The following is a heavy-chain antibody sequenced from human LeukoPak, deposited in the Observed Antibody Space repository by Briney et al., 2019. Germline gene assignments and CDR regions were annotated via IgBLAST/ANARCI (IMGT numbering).Heavy chain of an antibody. D-gene: IGHD4-17*01. CDR1: GGSISSYY. J-gene: IGHJ4*02. Sequence: SETLSLTCTVSGGSISSYYWSWIRQPPGKGLEWIGYIYYSGSTNYNPSLKSRVTISVDTSKNQFSLKLSSVTAADTAVYYCARGAYGDYLFVYWGQGTLVTVSS. V-gene: IGHV4-59*01. CDR3: ARGAYGDYLFVY. CDR2: IYYSGST.